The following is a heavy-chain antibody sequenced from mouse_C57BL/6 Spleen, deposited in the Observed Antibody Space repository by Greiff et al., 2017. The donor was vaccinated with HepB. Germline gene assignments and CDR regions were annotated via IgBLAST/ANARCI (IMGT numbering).Heavy chain of an antibody. CDR1: GYAFTTYL. Sequence: QVQLQQSGAELVRSGTSVKVSCKASGYAFTTYLTEWVKQRPGQGLEWIGVINPGSGGTNYNEKFKGKATLTADKSSSTAYMQLSSLTSKDAAVYFCARRDYHRNHCGLDYWGEVTSVIISS. CDR3: ARRDYHRNHCGLDY. CDR2: INPGSGGT. D-gene: IGHD5-5*01. J-gene: IGHJ4*01. V-gene: IGHV1-54*01.